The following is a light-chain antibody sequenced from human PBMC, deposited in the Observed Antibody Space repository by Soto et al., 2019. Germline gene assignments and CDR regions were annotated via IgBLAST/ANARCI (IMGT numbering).Light chain of an antibody. Sequence: IVFTHAAASLSLYTGERASRSCRASQSAFNFLAWYQQQPGQAPRLLISYSSTRATGITARFSGSGSGTEFTLNINRLKPEDSAVYYCQQHTQWPITVGKGPKREI. V-gene: IGKV3-11*01. CDR2: YSS. J-gene: IGKJ5*01. CDR1: QSAFNF. CDR3: QQHTQWPIT.